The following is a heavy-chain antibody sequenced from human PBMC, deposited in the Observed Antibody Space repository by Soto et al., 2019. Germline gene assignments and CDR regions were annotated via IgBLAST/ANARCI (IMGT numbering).Heavy chain of an antibody. J-gene: IGHJ6*02. CDR1: GYTFTSYY. D-gene: IGHD2-15*01. V-gene: IGHV1-46*01. Sequence: QVQLVQSGAEVKKPGASVKVSCKASGYTFTSYYMHWVRQAPGQGLEWMGIINPSGGSTSYAQKFQGRVTMTRDTSTSTVYMELSSLRSEDTAVYYCARAYCSGGSCYSGLWWDSGMDVWGQGTTVTVSS. CDR2: INPSGGST. CDR3: ARAYCSGGSCYSGLWWDSGMDV.